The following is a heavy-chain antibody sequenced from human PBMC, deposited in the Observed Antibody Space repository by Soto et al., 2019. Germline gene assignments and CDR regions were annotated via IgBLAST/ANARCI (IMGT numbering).Heavy chain of an antibody. CDR1: GGSISSSSGYY. V-gene: IGHV4-39*01. Sequence: QLQLQESGPGLLKPSETLSLTCTVSGGSISSSSGYYWGWIRQSPGKGLEWIASIYYSGTTYYNPSLESRVTISVDPSNNQLSLKLSSVTAADTAVFYCARSTFWYYHETGGYYGFDNWGQGTLVTVSA. CDR3: ARSTFWYYHETGGYYGFDN. D-gene: IGHD3-22*01. J-gene: IGHJ4*02. CDR2: IYYSGTT.